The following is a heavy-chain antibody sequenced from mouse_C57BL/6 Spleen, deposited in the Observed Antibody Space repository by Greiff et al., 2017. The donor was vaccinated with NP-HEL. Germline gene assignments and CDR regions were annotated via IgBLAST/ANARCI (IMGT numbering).Heavy chain of an antibody. CDR2: IYPGDGDT. D-gene: IGHD1-1*01. V-gene: IGHV1-82*01. Sequence: QVQLQQSGPELVKPGASVKISCKASGYAFSSSWMNWVKQRPGKGLEWIGRIYPGDGDTNYNGKFKGKATLTADKSSSTAYMQLSSLTSEDSAVYFCARTGSYYYGTLDYWGQCTTLTVSS. CDR1: GYAFSSSW. CDR3: ARTGSYYYGTLDY. J-gene: IGHJ2*01.